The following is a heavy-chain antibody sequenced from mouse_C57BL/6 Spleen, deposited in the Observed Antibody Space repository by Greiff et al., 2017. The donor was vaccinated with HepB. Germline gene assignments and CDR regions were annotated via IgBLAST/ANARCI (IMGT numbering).Heavy chain of an antibody. J-gene: IGHJ1*03. Sequence: VQLQQPGPELVKPGASVKLSCKASGYTFTSYCMHWVKQRPGQGLEWIGNINTSNGGTNYNEKFKSKATLTVDKTSSPTYMQLSSLTSEDSAVYYCARLYYHWYFDVWGTGTTVTVSS. CDR1: GYTFTSYC. CDR3: ARLYYHWYFDV. CDR2: INTSNGGT. D-gene: IGHD1-1*01. V-gene: IGHV1-53*01.